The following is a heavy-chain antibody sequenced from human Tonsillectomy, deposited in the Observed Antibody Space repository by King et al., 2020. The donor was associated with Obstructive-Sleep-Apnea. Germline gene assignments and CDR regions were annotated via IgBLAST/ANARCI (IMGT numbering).Heavy chain of an antibody. CDR3: ARASQYFYGMDV. CDR2: IKQDGSEK. V-gene: IGHV3-7*01. Sequence: DVQLVESGGGLVQPGGSLRLSCAASGFTFSNYWMNWVRQAPGKGLEWVANIKQDGSEKYYVDSVKGRFTISRDNAKNSLYLQMNSLRAEDTVVYYCARASQYFYGMDVWGQGTTVTVSS. CDR1: GFTFSNYW. J-gene: IGHJ6*02.